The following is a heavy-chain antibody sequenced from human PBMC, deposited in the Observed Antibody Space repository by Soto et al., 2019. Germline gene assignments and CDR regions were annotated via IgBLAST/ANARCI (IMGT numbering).Heavy chain of an antibody. Sequence: GASVKVSCKVSGYTLTELSMHWVRQAPGQGLEWMGRIIPILGIANYAQKFQGRVTITADKSTSTAYMELSSLRSEDTAVYYCAKDGGYSYGYSPRYYYGMDVWGQGTTVTVSS. J-gene: IGHJ6*02. CDR1: GYTLTELS. D-gene: IGHD5-18*01. V-gene: IGHV1-69*04. CDR3: AKDGGYSYGYSPRYYYGMDV. CDR2: IIPILGIA.